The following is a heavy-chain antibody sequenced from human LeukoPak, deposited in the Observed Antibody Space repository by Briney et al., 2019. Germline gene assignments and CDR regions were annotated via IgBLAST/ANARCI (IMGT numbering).Heavy chain of an antibody. D-gene: IGHD2-15*01. V-gene: IGHV1-69*05. Sequence: GASVKVSCKASGGTFSSYAISWVRQAPGQGLEWMGRIIPIFGTANYAQKFQGRVTITTDESTSTAYMELSSLRSEDTAVYYCARGNGGNGYFDYWGLGTLVTVSS. CDR3: ARGNGGNGYFDY. CDR1: GGTFSSYA. J-gene: IGHJ4*02. CDR2: IIPIFGTA.